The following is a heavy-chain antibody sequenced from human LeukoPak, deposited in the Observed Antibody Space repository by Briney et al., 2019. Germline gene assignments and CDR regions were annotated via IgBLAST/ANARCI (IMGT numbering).Heavy chain of an antibody. CDR1: GGSISSYY. J-gene: IGHJ4*02. V-gene: IGHV4-59*01. CDR3: ARDRTRIAVAGCFDY. CDR2: IYYSGST. D-gene: IGHD6-19*01. Sequence: SETLSLTCTVSGGSISSYYWSWIRQPPGKGLEWIGYIYYSGSTNYNPSLKSRVTISVDTSKNQFSLKLSSVTAADTAVYYCARDRTRIAVAGCFDYWGQGTLVTVSS.